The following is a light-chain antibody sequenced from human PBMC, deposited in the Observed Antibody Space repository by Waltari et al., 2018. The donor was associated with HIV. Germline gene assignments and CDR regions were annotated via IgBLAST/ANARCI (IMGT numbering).Light chain of an antibody. Sequence: SALTQPASVSGSPGQSLTIYCIGTNSDVAAYNLFSWYQQRPGKAPKLIIYEVNKRPSGVSDRFSASKSGNTASLTLSGLQAEDEANYYCCSFTGRKSLIFGGGTKLTVL. J-gene: IGLJ2*01. CDR1: NSDVAAYNL. CDR2: EVN. CDR3: CSFTGRKSLI. V-gene: IGLV2-23*02.